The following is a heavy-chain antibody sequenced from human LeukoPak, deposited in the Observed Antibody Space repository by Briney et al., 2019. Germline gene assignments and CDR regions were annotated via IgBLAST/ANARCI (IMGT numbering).Heavy chain of an antibody. V-gene: IGHV4-34*01. CDR1: GGSFSGYY. J-gene: IGHJ4*02. CDR3: ARHSSYYGNFDY. CDR2: INHSGGT. Sequence: PSETLSLTCAVYGGSFSGYYWSWLRQPPGKGLEWIGEINHSGGTYYNPSLKSRVTISVDTSKNQFSLKLSSVTAADTAVYYCARHSSYYGNFDYWGQGTLVTVSS. D-gene: IGHD3-10*01.